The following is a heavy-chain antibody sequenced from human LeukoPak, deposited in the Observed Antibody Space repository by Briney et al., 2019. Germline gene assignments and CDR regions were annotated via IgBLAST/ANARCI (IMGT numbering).Heavy chain of an antibody. CDR1: GFTFSNYA. J-gene: IGHJ4*02. D-gene: IGHD3-10*01. Sequence: GGSLRLSCATSGFTFSNYAMSCVRQAPGKGLEWVSSISGSAVTTYYADSVKGRFAISRENSKDTLYLKMTSLRAEDTAVYYCAKDQRFGDLDDYRGQGTLVTVSS. CDR3: AKDQRFGDLDDY. V-gene: IGHV3-23*01. CDR2: ISGSAVTT.